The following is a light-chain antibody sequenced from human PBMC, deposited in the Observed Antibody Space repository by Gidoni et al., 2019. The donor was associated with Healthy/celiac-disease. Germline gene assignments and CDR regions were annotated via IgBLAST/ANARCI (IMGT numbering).Light chain of an antibody. Sequence: EIVLTQSPGTLSLSPGERSTLSCRASQSVSSSYLDWYQQKPGQAPRIHIYGASSRATGIPDRVSGSGSGTDFTITISRLEPEEFAVYYCQKYGSSPRFGQGTKLEIK. CDR3: QKYGSSPR. J-gene: IGKJ2*01. CDR1: QSVSSSY. CDR2: GAS. V-gene: IGKV3-20*01.